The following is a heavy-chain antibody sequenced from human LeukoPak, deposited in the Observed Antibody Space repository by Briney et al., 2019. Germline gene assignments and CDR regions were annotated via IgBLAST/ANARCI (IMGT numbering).Heavy chain of an antibody. CDR3: AKDSSYGYRAFDI. V-gene: IGHV3-7*03. D-gene: IGHD5-18*01. J-gene: IGHJ3*02. CDR1: GFTFKIHW. Sequence: GGSLRLSCAASGFTFKIHWMSWLRQAPGKGLEWVANMNEDGSKRYYVDPVKGRFTISRDNSKNTLYLQMNSLRAEDTAVYYCAKDSSYGYRAFDIWGQGTMVTVSS. CDR2: MNEDGSKR.